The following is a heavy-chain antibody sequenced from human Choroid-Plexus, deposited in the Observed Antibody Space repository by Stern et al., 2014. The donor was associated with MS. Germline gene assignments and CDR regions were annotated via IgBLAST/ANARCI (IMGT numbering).Heavy chain of an antibody. CDR1: GYSFTSYW. CDR2: IYPGDSDT. J-gene: IGHJ3*02. V-gene: IGHV5-51*01. D-gene: IGHD6-13*01. CDR3: ARRVAAAGDAFDI. Sequence: EVQLEESGAEVKKPGESLKISCKGSGYSFTSYWIGWVRQMPGKGLEGMGIIYPGDSDTRYSPSFQGQVTISADKSISTAYLQWSSLKASDTAMYYCARRVAAAGDAFDIWGQGTMVTVSS.